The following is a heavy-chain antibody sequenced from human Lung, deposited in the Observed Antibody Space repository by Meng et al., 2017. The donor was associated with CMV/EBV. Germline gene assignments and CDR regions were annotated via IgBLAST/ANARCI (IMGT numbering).Heavy chain of an antibody. D-gene: IGHD3-10*01. Sequence: SXVASGFTFNSYGMHWVRQAPGEGLEWVTFIHYDGSYKYYADSVKGRFTISRDNSKNMVYLEMSSLNVADTAIYYCAKDFHRSGSSDVFDIWGQGXMVTVSS. V-gene: IGHV3-30*02. J-gene: IGHJ3*02. CDR2: IHYDGSYK. CDR1: GFTFNSYG. CDR3: AKDFHRSGSSDVFDI.